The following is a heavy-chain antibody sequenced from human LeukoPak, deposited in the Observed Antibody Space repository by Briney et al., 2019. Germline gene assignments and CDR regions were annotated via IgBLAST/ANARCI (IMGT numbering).Heavy chain of an antibody. D-gene: IGHD6-19*01. V-gene: IGHV4-30-4*08. J-gene: IGHJ2*01. CDR1: RGSISSGDYY. Sequence: PSQTLSLTCTVSRGSISSGDYYWSWIRQPPGKGLEWIGYIYYSGSTHYNPSLKSRVTISVDTSKNQFSLKLSSVTAADTAVYYCARVGSSGWYFDLWGRGTLVTVSS. CDR3: ARVGSSGWYFDL. CDR2: IYYSGST.